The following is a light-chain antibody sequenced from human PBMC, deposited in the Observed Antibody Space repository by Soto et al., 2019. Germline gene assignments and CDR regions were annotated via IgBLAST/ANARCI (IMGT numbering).Light chain of an antibody. V-gene: IGKV1-6*01. Sequence: AIQMTQSPSSLSASVGDRVTITFRASQAIRDDLAWYQHKPGKAPKLLIYAASSLQSGVPSRFSGSGSGTDFTLTISSLQPEDFATYYCLQDYIYPWTFGQGTKVDIK. CDR3: LQDYIYPWT. CDR1: QAIRDD. J-gene: IGKJ1*01. CDR2: AAS.